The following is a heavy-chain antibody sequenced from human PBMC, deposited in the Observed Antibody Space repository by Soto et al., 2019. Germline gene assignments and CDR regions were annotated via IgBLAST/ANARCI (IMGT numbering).Heavy chain of an antibody. V-gene: IGHV4-31*03. D-gene: IGHD6-19*01. CDR3: ARDWGSSGWPN. CDR1: GGSVNGYY. CDR2: IYFTGTT. J-gene: IGHJ4*02. Sequence: PSETLSLTCTVSGGSVNGYYWSWIRQHPGKGLEWVGYIYFTGTTLYNPSLKSRLAISVDTSKNQFSLKLTSVTAADTAVYYCARDWGSSGWPNWGQGVLVTVSS.